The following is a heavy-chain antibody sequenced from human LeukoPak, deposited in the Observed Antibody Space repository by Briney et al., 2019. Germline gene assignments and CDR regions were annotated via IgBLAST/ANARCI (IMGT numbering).Heavy chain of an antibody. CDR2: IYSGGST. CDR1: GFTVSSNY. V-gene: IGHV3-53*01. CDR3: ARGEAATYLYYYYGMDV. J-gene: IGHJ6*02. D-gene: IGHD2-15*01. Sequence: PGGSLRLSCAASGFTVSSNYMSWVRQAPGKGLEWVSVIYSGGSTYYADSVKGRFTISRDNSKNTLYLQMNSLRAEDTAVYYCARGEAATYLYYYYGMDVWGQGTTVTVSS.